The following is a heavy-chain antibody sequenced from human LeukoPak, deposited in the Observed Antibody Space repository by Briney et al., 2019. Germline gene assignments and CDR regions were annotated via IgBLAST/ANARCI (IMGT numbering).Heavy chain of an antibody. V-gene: IGHV3-48*01. J-gene: IGHJ4*02. Sequence: PGGSLRLSCAASGFTFSNYNMNWVRQSPGKGLEWLSYISSSSSTIYYADSVKGRFTISRDNAKNSLYLQMNSLRAEDTAVYYCARCPYSFGFAPPDFWGQGTLATVSS. CDR1: GFTFSNYN. D-gene: IGHD5-18*01. CDR2: ISSSSSTI. CDR3: ARCPYSFGFAPPDF.